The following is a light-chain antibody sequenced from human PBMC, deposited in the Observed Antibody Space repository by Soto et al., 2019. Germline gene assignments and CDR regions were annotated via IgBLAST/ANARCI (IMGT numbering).Light chain of an antibody. CDR3: QQYNYWYT. Sequence: EIVMTQSPATLSVSPGERVTLSCRASQSVSSNLAWYQQKPGQAPRLLIYGASTRATGIPARFSGSGSGTEFTLTISSLQSEDFALYYCQQYNYWYTFGQGTRLEIK. V-gene: IGKV3-15*01. J-gene: IGKJ2*01. CDR2: GAS. CDR1: QSVSSN.